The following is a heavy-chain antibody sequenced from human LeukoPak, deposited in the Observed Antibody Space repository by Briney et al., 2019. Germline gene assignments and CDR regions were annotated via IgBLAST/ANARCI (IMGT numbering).Heavy chain of an antibody. D-gene: IGHD4-17*01. J-gene: IGHJ4*02. CDR3: ARGNDYGDYGYYFDY. CDR1: GYTFTSYG. Sequence: GASVKVSCKASGYTFTSYGISLVRQAPGPGLEWMGWISAYNGNTNYAQKLQGRVTMTTDTSTSTAYMELRSLRSDDTAVYYCARGNDYGDYGYYFDYWGPGTPVTVSS. V-gene: IGHV1-18*01. CDR2: ISAYNGNT.